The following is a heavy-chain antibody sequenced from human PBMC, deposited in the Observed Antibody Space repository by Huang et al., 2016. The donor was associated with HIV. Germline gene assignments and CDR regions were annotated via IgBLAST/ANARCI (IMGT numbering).Heavy chain of an antibody. V-gene: IGHV1-69*01. CDR1: GGSFRNFA. Sequence: QVQLVQSGAEVKKPGSSVKVSCKASGGSFRNFAIGWVRQAPGQGLEWMGGIIPTLGTANYAQKFQGRVTIIADESTSTAYMELSSLRSEDTAVYYCATVDYYDTRGPQRGYFDNWGQGTLVTVSS. CDR3: ATVDYYDTRGPQRGYFDN. CDR2: IIPTLGTA. D-gene: IGHD3-22*01. J-gene: IGHJ4*02.